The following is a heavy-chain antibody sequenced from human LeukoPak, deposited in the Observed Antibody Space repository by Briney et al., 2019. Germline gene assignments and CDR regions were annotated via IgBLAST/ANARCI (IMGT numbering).Heavy chain of an antibody. V-gene: IGHV4-30-4*07. CDR3: ARYGLLRLSEINAFHI. D-gene: IGHD5-18*01. J-gene: IGHJ3*02. CDR1: GDSISSGGYS. Sequence: SETLSLTCAVSGDSISSGGYSWSWIRQTPGRGLEWIAYIHDSGSTYNNPSLKSRLSISIDTSKNQFSLKLNSVTAADTAVYYCARYGLLRLSEINAFHIWGQGTMVTVSS. CDR2: IHDSGST.